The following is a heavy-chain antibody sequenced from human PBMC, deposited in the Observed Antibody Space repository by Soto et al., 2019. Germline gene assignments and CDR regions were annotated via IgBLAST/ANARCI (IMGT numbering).Heavy chain of an antibody. J-gene: IGHJ5*02. CDR3: ARRRCLGASCHGGNWLAP. V-gene: IGHV4-59*08. Sequence: QVQLQESGPGLVKPSETLSLTCTVSGDSINHYYWNWVRQAPGKGLEWIGYVPYTGSTNYNTSLTSRVPMSMDTSNTLFPRRLPSAAAADTALDSCARRRCLGASCHGGNWLAPWGQGILVTVSS. CDR2: VPYTGST. D-gene: IGHD2-15*01. CDR1: GDSINHYY.